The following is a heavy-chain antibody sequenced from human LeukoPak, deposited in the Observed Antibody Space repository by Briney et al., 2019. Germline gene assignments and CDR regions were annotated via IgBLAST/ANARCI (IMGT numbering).Heavy chain of an antibody. V-gene: IGHV1-18*01. CDR3: AREVAYSSSWYYYYYYMDV. CDR1: GYTFTSYG. Sequence: ASVKVSCKASGYTFTSYGISWVRQAPGQGLEWMGWISAYNGNTNYAQKLQGRVTMTTDTSTSTAYMELRSLRSDDTAVYYCAREVAYSSSWYYYYYYMDVWGKGTTVTVSS. CDR2: ISAYNGNT. J-gene: IGHJ6*03. D-gene: IGHD6-13*01.